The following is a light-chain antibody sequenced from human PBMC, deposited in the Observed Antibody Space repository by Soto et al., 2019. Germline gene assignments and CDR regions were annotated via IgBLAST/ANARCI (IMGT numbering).Light chain of an antibody. J-gene: IGLJ2*01. CDR3: CSYAGSYVV. Sequence: QSALTQPRSVSGSPGQSVTISCTGTSSDVGGYNYVSWNQQHPGKAPKLMIYDVSKRPSGVPDRFSGSKSGNTASLTISGLQADDEADYYCCSYAGSYVVFGGGTKVTVL. CDR2: DVS. CDR1: SSDVGGYNY. V-gene: IGLV2-11*01.